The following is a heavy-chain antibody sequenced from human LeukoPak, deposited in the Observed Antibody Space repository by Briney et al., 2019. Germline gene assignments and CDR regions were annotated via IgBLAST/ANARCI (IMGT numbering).Heavy chain of an antibody. Sequence: QSGGSLRLSRAASGFTFSSYSMNWVRQAPGKGLEWVSYISSSGSTIYYADSVKGRFTISRDNAKNSLYLQMNSLRAEDTAVYYCAELGITMIGGVWGKGTTVTISS. V-gene: IGHV3-48*04. CDR2: ISSSGSTI. CDR1: GFTFSSYS. J-gene: IGHJ6*04. D-gene: IGHD3-10*02. CDR3: AELGITMIGGV.